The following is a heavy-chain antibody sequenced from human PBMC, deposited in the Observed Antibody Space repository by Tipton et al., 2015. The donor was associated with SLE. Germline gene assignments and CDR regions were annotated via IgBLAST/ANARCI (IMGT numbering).Heavy chain of an antibody. CDR1: GGSLSGYY. V-gene: IGHV4-34*01. CDR3: AGRYNWNYKDYFDY. J-gene: IGHJ4*02. D-gene: IGHD1-7*01. Sequence: TLSLTCAVYGGSLSGYYWSWIRQPPGKGLEWIDDINHVGRTNYNPPLRSRATISIDTSKKQFSLKLTSVTAADTAVYYCAGRYNWNYKDYFDYWGQGTPVTVSS. CDR2: INHVGRT.